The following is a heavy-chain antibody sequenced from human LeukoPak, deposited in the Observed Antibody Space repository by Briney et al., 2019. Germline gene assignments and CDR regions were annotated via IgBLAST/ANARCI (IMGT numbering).Heavy chain of an antibody. Sequence: GGSLRLSCAASGFTFSSYAMHWVRQAPGKGLEWVSAISGSGGSTYYADSVKGRFTISRDNSKNTLYLQMNSLRAEDTAVYYCAKGRHCSGGSCYHRLNWFDPWGQGTLVTVSS. CDR1: GFTFSSYA. CDR2: ISGSGGST. J-gene: IGHJ5*02. V-gene: IGHV3-23*01. CDR3: AKGRHCSGGSCYHRLNWFDP. D-gene: IGHD2-15*01.